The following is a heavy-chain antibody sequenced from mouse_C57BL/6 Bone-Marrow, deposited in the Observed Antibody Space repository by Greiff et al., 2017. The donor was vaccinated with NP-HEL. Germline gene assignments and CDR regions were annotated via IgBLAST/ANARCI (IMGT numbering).Heavy chain of an antibody. CDR1: GYTFTSYW. CDR2: IYPSDSET. V-gene: IGHV1-61*01. J-gene: IGHJ2*01. D-gene: IGHD3-3*01. Sequence: VKLQQPGAELVRPGSSVKLSCKASGYTFTSYWMDWVKQRPGQGLEWIGNIYPSDSETHYNQKFKDKATLTVDKSSSTAYMQLSSLTSEDSAVYYCARKGGQLSYFDYWGQGTTLTVSS. CDR3: ARKGGQLSYFDY.